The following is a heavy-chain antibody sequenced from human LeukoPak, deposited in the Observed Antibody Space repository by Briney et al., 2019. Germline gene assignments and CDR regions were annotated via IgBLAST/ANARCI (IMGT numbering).Heavy chain of an antibody. CDR3: ARDLGGSYYVDYFDY. CDR1: GGTXSSYA. V-gene: IGHV1-69*04. J-gene: IGHJ4*02. D-gene: IGHD1-26*01. Sequence: ASVKVSCKASGGTXSSYAISWVRQAPGQGLEWMGRIIPILGIANYAQKFQGRVTITADKSTSIAYMELSSLRSEDTAVYYCARDLGGSYYVDYFDYWGQGNLVTVSS. CDR2: IIPILGIA.